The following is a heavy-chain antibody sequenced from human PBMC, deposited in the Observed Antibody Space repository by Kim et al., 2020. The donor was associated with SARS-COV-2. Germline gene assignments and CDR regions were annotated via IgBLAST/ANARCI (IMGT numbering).Heavy chain of an antibody. J-gene: IGHJ3*02. Sequence: GGSLRLSCAASGFTVSSNYMSWVRQAPGKGLEWVSVIYSGGSTYYADSVKGRFTISRDNSKNTLYLQMNSLRAEDTAVYYCAGDSPPYSSSWGLDAFDIWGQGTMVTVSS. CDR2: IYSGGST. CDR3: AGDSPPYSSSWGLDAFDI. CDR1: GFTVSSNY. D-gene: IGHD6-13*01. V-gene: IGHV3-53*01.